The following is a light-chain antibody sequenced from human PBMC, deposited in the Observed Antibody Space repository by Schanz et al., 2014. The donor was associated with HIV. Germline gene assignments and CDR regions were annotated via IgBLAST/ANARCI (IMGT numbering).Light chain of an antibody. V-gene: IGLV2-23*01. CDR3: CSYAGSSTLV. CDR1: SNDVGNYNL. J-gene: IGLJ2*01. CDR2: EGN. Sequence: QSALTQPASVSGSPGQSITISCTGTSNDVGNYNLVSWYQQRPGKAPKLMIYEGNKRPSGVSNRFSGSKSGNTASLTISRLQTEDEADYYCCSYAGSSTLVFGGGTKLTVL.